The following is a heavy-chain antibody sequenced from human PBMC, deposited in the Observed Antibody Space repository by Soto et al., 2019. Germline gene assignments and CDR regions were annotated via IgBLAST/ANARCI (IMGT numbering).Heavy chain of an antibody. Sequence: PGESLKISCKGSGYSFTNYWTVWVRQMPGKGLEWMGIIYPDDSDTRYSPSFQGQVTISADKSISTAYLQWSSLKASDTAMYYRARIPRGRDGYNYFDSWGQGTLVTVSS. J-gene: IGHJ4*02. V-gene: IGHV5-51*01. D-gene: IGHD5-12*01. CDR2: IYPDDSDT. CDR3: ARIPRGRDGYNYFDS. CDR1: GYSFTNYW.